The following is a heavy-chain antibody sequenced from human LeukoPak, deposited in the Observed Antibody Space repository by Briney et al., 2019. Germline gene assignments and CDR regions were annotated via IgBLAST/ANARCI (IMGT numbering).Heavy chain of an antibody. CDR1: GGTFSIYA. V-gene: IGHV1-69*13. CDR2: IIPIFGTA. J-gene: IGHJ4*02. CDR3: ARDHTAYYHDSSGLGY. D-gene: IGHD3-22*01. Sequence: SVTVSCTASGGTFSIYAISWVRQAPGQGLEWMGGIIPIFGTANYAQKFQGRVTITADESTSTAYMELSSLRSEDTAVYYCARDHTAYYHDSSGLGYWGQGTLVTVSS.